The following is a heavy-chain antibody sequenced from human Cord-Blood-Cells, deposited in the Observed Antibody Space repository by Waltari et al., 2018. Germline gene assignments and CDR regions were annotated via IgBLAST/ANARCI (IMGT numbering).Heavy chain of an antibody. CDR1: GYSISSGYY. D-gene: IGHD6-19*01. CDR2: IYHSGST. J-gene: IGHJ4*02. Sequence: QVQLQESGPGLVKPSETLSLTCAVSGYSISSGYYWGWIRQPPGKGLEWIGSIYHSGSTYYNPSLKRRVTISVDTSKNQFSLKLSSVTAADTAVYYCARDGYSSGWYDYWGQGTLVTVSS. CDR3: ARDGYSSGWYDY. V-gene: IGHV4-38-2*02.